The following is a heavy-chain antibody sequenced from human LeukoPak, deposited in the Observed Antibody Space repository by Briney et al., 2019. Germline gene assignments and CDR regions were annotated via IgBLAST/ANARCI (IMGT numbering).Heavy chain of an antibody. CDR2: ISYDGSNK. CDR1: GFTFSSYG. V-gene: IGHV3-30*18. J-gene: IGHJ4*02. Sequence: GGSLRLSYAASGFTFSSYGMHWVRQSPGKGLEWVAVISYDGSNKYYADSVKGRFTISRDNSKNTLYLQMNSLRAEDTAVYYCAKDRTWGLVGATGEVDYWGQGTLVTVSS. CDR3: AKDRTWGLVGATGEVDY. D-gene: IGHD1-26*01.